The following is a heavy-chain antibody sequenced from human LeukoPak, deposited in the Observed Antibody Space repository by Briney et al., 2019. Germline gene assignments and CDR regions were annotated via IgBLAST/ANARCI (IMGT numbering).Heavy chain of an antibody. Sequence: PGGSLRLSCAASGFTFSTYWMTWVRQPPGKGLEWVAHIKEDGSVTEYSESVKGRFTGSRDNAKNSLYLQMNTLRAEDTAVYYCLRWRGHAFFESWGQGTLVTVSS. CDR2: IKEDGSVT. CDR1: GFTFSTYW. D-gene: IGHD3-16*01. V-gene: IGHV3-7*05. J-gene: IGHJ5*01. CDR3: LRWRGHAFFES.